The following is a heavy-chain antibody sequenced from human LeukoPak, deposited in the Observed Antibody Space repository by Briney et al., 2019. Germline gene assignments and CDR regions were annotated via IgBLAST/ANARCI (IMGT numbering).Heavy chain of an antibody. J-gene: IGHJ5*02. CDR2: IIPILGIA. CDR3: AREISSSSWSAGWFDP. CDR1: GGTFSSYT. Sequence: ASVKVSCKASGGTFSSYTISWVRQAPGQGLEWMGRIIPILGIANYAQKFEGRVTITADKSTSTAYMELSSLRSEDTAVYYCAREISSSSWSAGWFDPWGQGTLVTVSP. V-gene: IGHV1-69*04. D-gene: IGHD6-13*01.